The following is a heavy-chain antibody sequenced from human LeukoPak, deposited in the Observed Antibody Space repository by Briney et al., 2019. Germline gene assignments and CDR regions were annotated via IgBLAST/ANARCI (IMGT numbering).Heavy chain of an antibody. CDR3: ARHADSGFGELAFDY. CDR1: GGSFSGYY. Sequence: SETLSLTCAVYGGSFSGYYWSWIRQPPGKGLEWIGEINHSGSTNYNPSLKSRVTISVDTSKNQFSLKLSSVTAADTAVYYCARHADSGFGELAFDYWGQGTLVTVSS. V-gene: IGHV4-34*01. CDR2: INHSGST. J-gene: IGHJ4*02. D-gene: IGHD3-10*01.